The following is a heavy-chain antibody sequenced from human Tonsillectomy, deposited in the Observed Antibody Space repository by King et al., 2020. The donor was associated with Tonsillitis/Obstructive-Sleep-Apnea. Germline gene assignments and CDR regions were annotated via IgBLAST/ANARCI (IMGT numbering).Heavy chain of an antibody. CDR2: IEYVEKNK. J-gene: IGHJ4*02. CDR1: GFTFSSYG. D-gene: IGHD6-13*01. Sequence: QLVQSGGGVVQPGRSLRLSCAASGFTFSSYGMHWVRQAPGKGLEWVALIEYVEKNKFYADSVKGRFTISRDNSKSTLYLQMNSLRTDDTAVYYCAKDRRNSWTFASWGQGTPLTVSS. CDR3: AKDRRNSWTFAS. V-gene: IGHV3-30*18.